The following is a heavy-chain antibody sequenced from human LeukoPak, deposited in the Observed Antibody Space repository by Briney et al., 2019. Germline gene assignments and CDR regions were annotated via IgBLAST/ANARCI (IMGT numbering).Heavy chain of an antibody. Sequence: GGSLRLSCAASGFTFSSYSMDWVRQAPGKGLEWVSSISSSSSYIYYADSVKGRFTISRDNAKNSLYLQMNSLRAEDTAVYYCARESLVGPLDYWGQGTLVTVSS. D-gene: IGHD2-15*01. CDR2: ISSSSSYI. V-gene: IGHV3-21*01. CDR1: GFTFSSYS. J-gene: IGHJ4*02. CDR3: ARESLVGPLDY.